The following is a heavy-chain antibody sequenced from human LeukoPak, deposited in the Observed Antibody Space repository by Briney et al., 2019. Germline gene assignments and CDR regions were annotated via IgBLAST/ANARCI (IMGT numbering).Heavy chain of an antibody. CDR2: TSSDLNVK. J-gene: IGHJ4*02. CDR1: GFTFSSYG. D-gene: IGHD3-10*01. CDR3: AREGYYGSGSPPSLYFDY. Sequence: GGSLRLSCAASGFTFSSYGMHWVRQAPGKGLGWVAVTSSDLNVKLYADSVKGRFTISRDNSRSTLYLQMNSLRPEDTAIYYCAREGYYGSGSPPSLYFDYWGQGTLVTVSS. V-gene: IGHV3-30*03.